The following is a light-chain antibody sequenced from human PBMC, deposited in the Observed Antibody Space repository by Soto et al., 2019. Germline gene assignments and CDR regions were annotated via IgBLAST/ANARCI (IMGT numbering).Light chain of an antibody. CDR2: DAS. Sequence: DIPMTQSPSTLSASVGDRVTITCRASQSISSWLAWYQQKPGKAPKLLIYDASSLESGVPSRFSGSGSGTEFTLTISSLQPDDFATYYCQQYNSYSSWTFGQGTKVDI. J-gene: IGKJ1*01. CDR1: QSISSW. V-gene: IGKV1-5*01. CDR3: QQYNSYSSWT.